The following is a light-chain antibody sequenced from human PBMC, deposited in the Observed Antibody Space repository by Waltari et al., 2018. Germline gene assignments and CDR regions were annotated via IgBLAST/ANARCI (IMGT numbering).Light chain of an antibody. Sequence: QSALTQPPSASGSPGQSVTISCTGTSRDIGGSNFVSWYQQRPGKAPRFLIYDVNKMTAGVSERFSGSKSGNTASRTVSWLQPDDEATYYCSAFAGSNNFGVVGGGTKLTVL. CDR1: SRDIGGSNF. CDR3: SAFAGSNNFGV. V-gene: IGLV2-8*01. J-gene: IGLJ2*01. CDR2: DVN.